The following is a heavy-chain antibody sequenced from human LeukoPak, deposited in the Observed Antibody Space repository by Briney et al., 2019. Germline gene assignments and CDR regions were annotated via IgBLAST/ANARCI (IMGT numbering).Heavy chain of an antibody. CDR3: AGEVQLERENWFDP. J-gene: IGHJ5*02. D-gene: IGHD1-1*01. Sequence: ASVKVSCKASGGTFSSYAISWVRQAPGQGLESMGGIIPIFGTANYAQKFQGRVTITTDESTSTAYMELSSLRSEDTAVYYCAGEVQLERENWFDPWGQGTLVTVSS. V-gene: IGHV1-69*05. CDR2: IIPIFGTA. CDR1: GGTFSSYA.